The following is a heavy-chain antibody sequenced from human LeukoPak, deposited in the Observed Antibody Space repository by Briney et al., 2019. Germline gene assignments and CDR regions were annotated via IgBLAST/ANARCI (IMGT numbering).Heavy chain of an antibody. D-gene: IGHD1-1*01. CDR3: ARNGGTTTTSLYYYGMDV. J-gene: IGHJ6*04. Sequence: GASVKVSCKASGYTFTSYGISWVRQAPGQGLEWVGWISAYNGNTNYAQKLQGRVTMTTDTSTSTAYMELRSLRAEDTAVYYCARNGGTTTTSLYYYGMDVWGKGTTVTVSS. V-gene: IGHV1-18*01. CDR2: ISAYNGNT. CDR1: GYTFTSYG.